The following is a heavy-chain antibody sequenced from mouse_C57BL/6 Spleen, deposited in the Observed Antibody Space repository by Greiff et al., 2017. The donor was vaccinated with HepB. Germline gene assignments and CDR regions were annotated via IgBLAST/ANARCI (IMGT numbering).Heavy chain of an antibody. J-gene: IGHJ4*01. V-gene: IGHV2-2*01. CDR3: ARNRPYDYDEVYYAMDY. CDR1: GFSLTSYG. D-gene: IGHD2-4*01. CDR2: IWSGGST. Sequence: QVQLQQSGPGLVQPSQSLSITCTVSGFSLTSYGVHWVRQSPGKGLEWLGVIWSGGSTDYNAAFISRLSISKDNSKSQVFFKMNSLQADDTAIYYCARNRPYDYDEVYYAMDYWGQGTSVTVSS.